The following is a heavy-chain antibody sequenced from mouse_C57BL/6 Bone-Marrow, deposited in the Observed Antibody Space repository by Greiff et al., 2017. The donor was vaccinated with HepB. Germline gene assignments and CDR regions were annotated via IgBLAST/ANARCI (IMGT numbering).Heavy chain of an antibody. V-gene: IGHV1-15*01. D-gene: IGHD4-1*01. CDR2: IDPETGGT. J-gene: IGHJ2*01. CDR3: TITGLDY. Sequence: VKLMESGAELVRPGASVTLSCKASGYTFTDYEMHWVKQTPVHGLEWIGAIDPETGGTAYNQKFKGKAILTADKSSSTAYMELRSLTSEDSAVYYCTITGLDYWGQGTTLTVSS. CDR1: GYTFTDYE.